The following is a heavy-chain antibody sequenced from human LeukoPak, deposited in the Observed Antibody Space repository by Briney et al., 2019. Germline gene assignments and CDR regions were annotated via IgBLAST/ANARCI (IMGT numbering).Heavy chain of an antibody. Sequence: PSETLSLTCTVSGYSISSGYYWGWIRQPPGKGLEWIGSIYHSGSTYYNPSLKSRVTISVDTSKNQFSLKLSSVTAADTAVYYCAREGGYGSYSGSYFDYWGQGTLVTVSS. CDR3: AREGGYGSYSGSYFDY. CDR1: GYSISSGYY. V-gene: IGHV4-38-2*02. J-gene: IGHJ4*02. CDR2: IYHSGST. D-gene: IGHD1-26*01.